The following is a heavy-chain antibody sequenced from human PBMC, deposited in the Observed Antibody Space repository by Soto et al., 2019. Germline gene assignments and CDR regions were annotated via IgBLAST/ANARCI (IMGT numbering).Heavy chain of an antibody. CDR3: ARGLPKYSGSLPSRDLFDY. Sequence: QVQLQQWGAGLLKPSETLSLTCAVYGGPFSGYYWSWIRQPPGKGLEWIGEINHSGSTNYNPSPKSGVAISVDTSKYQFTLELSSVTAADTAVYDCARGLPKYSGSLPSRDLFDYWGQGTLVTVSS. D-gene: IGHD5-12*01. CDR2: INHSGST. V-gene: IGHV4-34*01. CDR1: GGPFSGYY. J-gene: IGHJ4*02.